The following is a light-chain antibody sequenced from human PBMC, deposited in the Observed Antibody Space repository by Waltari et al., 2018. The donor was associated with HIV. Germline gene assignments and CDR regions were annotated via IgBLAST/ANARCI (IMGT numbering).Light chain of an antibody. CDR1: SPNIGRNT. CDR3: AAWDDSLNGHVV. V-gene: IGLV1-44*01. CDR2: SNN. Sequence: QSVLTLPPSASGTPGQMVAHPFSARSPNIGRNTRDLYQQLPGTAPKLLIYSNNQRPSGVPDRFSGSKSGTSASLAISGLQSEDEADYYCAAWDDSLNGHVVFGGGTKLTVL. J-gene: IGLJ2*01.